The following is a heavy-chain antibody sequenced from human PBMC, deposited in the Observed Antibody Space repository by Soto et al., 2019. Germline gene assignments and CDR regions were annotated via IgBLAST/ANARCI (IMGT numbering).Heavy chain of an antibody. D-gene: IGHD3-10*01. CDR2: MYHSGST. Sequence: PSETLSPTCAVSGGSSSSGGYSWSWIRQPPGKGLEWIGYMYHSGSTSYNPSLKSRVTISVDTSKNQFSLKLNSVTAADTAVYYCARESYYGSGATVVGYWGLGTLVTVSS. CDR1: GGSSSSGGYS. J-gene: IGHJ4*02. V-gene: IGHV4-30-2*01. CDR3: ARESYYGSGATVVGY.